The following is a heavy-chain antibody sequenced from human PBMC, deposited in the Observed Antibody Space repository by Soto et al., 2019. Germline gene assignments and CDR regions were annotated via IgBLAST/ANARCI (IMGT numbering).Heavy chain of an antibody. J-gene: IGHJ6*03. CDR2: INEDSSYI. Sequence: EVQLVESGGGLVKPGGSLRLSCAASGFDFTSYSMNWVRQAPGKGLEWVSSINEDSSYIYYAHSLRGRFTISRDNAKDSLYLQMHSLRAEDRAVYYCVRDFGWYFRSGYMDVWGDGATVTVSS. CDR1: GFDFTSYS. CDR3: VRDFGWYFRSGYMDV. D-gene: IGHD3-3*01. V-gene: IGHV3-21*02.